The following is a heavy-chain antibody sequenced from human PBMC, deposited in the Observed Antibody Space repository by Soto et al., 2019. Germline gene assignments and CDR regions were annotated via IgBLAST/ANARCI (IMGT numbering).Heavy chain of an antibody. CDR1: GFTFSRYS. D-gene: IGHD3-3*01. V-gene: IGHV3-48*02. J-gene: IGHJ5*02. Sequence: EVQLVESGGGLVQPGGSLRRSCAAAGFTFSRYSMNWVRQDPGGGLEWLSYISSSGYTTYYAGAVKGRFTVSRENAKNSLFLQMNSLRDEDTAVYYCARVDDFSYFDPWGQGTLVTVSS. CDR2: ISSSGYTT. CDR3: ARVDDFSYFDP.